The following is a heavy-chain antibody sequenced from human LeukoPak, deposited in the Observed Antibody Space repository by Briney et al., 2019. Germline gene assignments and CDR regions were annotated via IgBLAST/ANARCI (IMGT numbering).Heavy chain of an antibody. CDR1: GFSFSSFA. CDR3: GSDPNGDYVGASVF. J-gene: IGHJ4*01. V-gene: IGHV3-23*01. CDR2: ITSGGGAT. Sequence: GGSLRLSCAASGFSFSSFALTWVRQTPEEGLEAVASITSGGGATHFASSATGRFTISRDNSKNTMYLQMNSLRAEDTAMYFCGSDPNGDYVGASVFWGRGTLVTVSS. D-gene: IGHD2-8*01.